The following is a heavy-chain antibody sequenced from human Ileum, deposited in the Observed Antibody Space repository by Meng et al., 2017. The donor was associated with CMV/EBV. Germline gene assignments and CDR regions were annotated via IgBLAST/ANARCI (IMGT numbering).Heavy chain of an antibody. CDR3: ARGGYDFWTDYLHD. D-gene: IGHD3-3*01. CDR1: GFSLTNYY. V-gene: IGHV3-74*01. Sequence: GGSLRLSCAASGFSLTNYYMFWVRQTPGKGLVWISRINSDGSITYHADSVKGRFTISKDNTKNTVYLQMNSLRADDSGMYYCARGGYDFWTDYLHDWGQGTLVTVSS. CDR2: INSDGSIT. J-gene: IGHJ4*02.